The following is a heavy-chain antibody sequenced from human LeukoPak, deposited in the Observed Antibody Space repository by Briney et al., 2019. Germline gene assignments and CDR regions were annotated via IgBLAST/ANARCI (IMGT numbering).Heavy chain of an antibody. CDR2: IRSKAYGGTT. Sequence: GGSLRLSCTGSGFIFGDYAVIWVRQAPGRGLEWVGFIRSKAYGGTTEYAASVKGRFTISRDDSKSIAYLQMDSLKTEDAAVYYCTRDYGDYKGDYWGQGTLVTVSS. CDR3: TRDYGDYKGDY. D-gene: IGHD4-17*01. J-gene: IGHJ4*02. CDR1: GFIFGDYA. V-gene: IGHV3-49*04.